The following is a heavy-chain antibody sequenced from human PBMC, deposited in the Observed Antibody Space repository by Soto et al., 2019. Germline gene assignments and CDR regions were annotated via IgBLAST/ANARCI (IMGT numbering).Heavy chain of an antibody. CDR2: ISGYNGKT. Sequence: QVQLVQSGGEVKKPGASVKVSCKASGYTFTSYGISWVRHAPGQGLEWMGGISGYNGKTNYAQKVQDRVTMTTDTPTSTAYRELRSLRSDDTAEYYCASEGDVPYYNYGMDVWGQRTTVTVSS. CDR3: ASEGDVPYYNYGMDV. V-gene: IGHV1-18*01. J-gene: IGHJ6*02. CDR1: GYTFTSYG. D-gene: IGHD2-21*02.